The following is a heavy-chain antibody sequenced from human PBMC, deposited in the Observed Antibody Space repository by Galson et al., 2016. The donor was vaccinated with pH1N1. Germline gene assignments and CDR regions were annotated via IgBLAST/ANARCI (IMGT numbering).Heavy chain of an antibody. CDR2: IKLDGTKK. CDR3: ARCLQYYDPYYWYY. V-gene: IGHV3-7*01. CDR1: KFAFSQYW. J-gene: IGHJ4*02. D-gene: IGHD3-22*01. Sequence: SLRLSCAASKFAFSQYWMSWVRQAPGKGLEWVANIKLDGTKKYYVDSVRGRFTISRDNAKNSLFLQMDSLRAEDTAVYYCARCLQYYDPYYWYYWGQGTLVSVSS.